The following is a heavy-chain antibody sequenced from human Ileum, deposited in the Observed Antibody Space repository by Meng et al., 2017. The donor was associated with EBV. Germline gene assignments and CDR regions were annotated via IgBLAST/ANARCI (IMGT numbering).Heavy chain of an antibody. V-gene: IGHV4-28*01. CDR1: GYPISSTNW. D-gene: IGHD3-22*01. CDR3: ARNVPGTSAYYD. J-gene: IGHJ4*02. CDR2: IYYSGST. Sequence: HESGPGMAKPSDTLSLPCAVSGYPISSTNWWGWIRQPPGKGLEWIGYIYYSGSTSYNPSLKSRVTMSVDTSKNQFSLNLNSVTAVDTAVYYCARNVPGTSAYYDWGQGTLVTVSS.